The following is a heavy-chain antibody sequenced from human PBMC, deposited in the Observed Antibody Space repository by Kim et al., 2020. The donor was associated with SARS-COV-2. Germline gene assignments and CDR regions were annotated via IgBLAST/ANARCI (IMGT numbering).Heavy chain of an antibody. D-gene: IGHD3-9*01. Sequence: GGSLRLSCTASGFTFSSYAMNWVRQTPGKGPEWISAVSGSGGSTYYADSVRGRFTISRDNSKNTLYLQMNSLRAEDTAIYYCVKGSLRYFDWLGDYWGQGTLVTVSS. CDR2: VSGSGGST. CDR3: VKGSLRYFDWLGDY. CDR1: GFTFSSYA. V-gene: IGHV3-23*01. J-gene: IGHJ4*02.